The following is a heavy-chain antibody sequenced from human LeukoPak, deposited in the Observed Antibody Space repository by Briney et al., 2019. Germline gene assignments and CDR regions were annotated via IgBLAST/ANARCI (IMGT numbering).Heavy chain of an antibody. Sequence: GGSLRLSCAASGFTFSSYDMHWVRQATGKGLEWVSAIGTAGDTYYPGSVKGRFTISRDTSKNTLYLQMNSLRAEDTAVYFGARDSLYDDNGYYHYFDYWGQGTLVTVSS. CDR1: GFTFSSYD. CDR3: ARDSLYDDNGYYHYFDY. J-gene: IGHJ4*02. CDR2: IGTAGDT. V-gene: IGHV3-13*01. D-gene: IGHD3-22*01.